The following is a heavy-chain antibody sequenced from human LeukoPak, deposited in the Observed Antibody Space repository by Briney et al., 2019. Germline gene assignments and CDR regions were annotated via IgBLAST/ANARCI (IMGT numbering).Heavy chain of an antibody. Sequence: SETLSLTCTVSGGSISSSSYCWGSIRHPPGKGLEWIGSIFYSGSTYYNPSLKSRVTISVDTSKNQFSLKLISVTAADTAMYYCARHSLRVAAGTVADYWGQGTLVTVSS. CDR2: IFYSGST. V-gene: IGHV4-39*01. CDR3: ARHSLRVAAGTVADY. CDR1: GGSISSSSYC. D-gene: IGHD6-13*01. J-gene: IGHJ4*02.